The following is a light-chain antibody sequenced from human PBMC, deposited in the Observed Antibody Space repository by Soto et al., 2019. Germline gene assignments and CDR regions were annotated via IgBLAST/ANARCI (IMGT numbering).Light chain of an antibody. V-gene: IGLV2-14*01. CDR1: GSDVGGYNY. CDR2: EVS. Sequence: QSALTQPASVSGSPGQSITISCTGTGSDVGGYNYVSWYQQHPGKAPKLMIYEVSNRPSGVSNRFSGSKSGNTASLTISGLQAEDEADYYCSSYTSSWVFGGGTKLTVL. CDR3: SSYTSSWV. J-gene: IGLJ3*02.